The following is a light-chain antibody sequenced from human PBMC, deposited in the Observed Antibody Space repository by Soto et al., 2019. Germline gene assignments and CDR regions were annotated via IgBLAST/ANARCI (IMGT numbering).Light chain of an antibody. CDR2: EVS. V-gene: IGLV2-14*01. J-gene: IGLJ3*02. Sequence: QSALTQPASVSGSPGQSITISCTGTSSDVGGYNYVSWYQQHPGKAPKLIIYEVSHRHSGVSNRFSGSKSGNTASLTISGLQADDEADYYCNSYRTICTWLFGGGTKLTVL. CDR1: SSDVGGYNY. CDR3: NSYRTICTWL.